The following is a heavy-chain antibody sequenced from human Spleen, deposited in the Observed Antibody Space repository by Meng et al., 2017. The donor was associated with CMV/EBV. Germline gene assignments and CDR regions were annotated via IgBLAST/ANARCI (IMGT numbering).Heavy chain of an antibody. CDR3: ARGYSLDSWFDP. J-gene: IGHJ5*02. CDR2: ISSYSGDT. V-gene: IGHV1-18*03. CDR1: GYTFTAHY. Sequence: ASVKVSCKASGYTFTAHYFHWVRLAPGQGLEWMGWISSYSGDTKYAQRLQGRVTLTTDTSTSTAYMELRSLRFDDMAVYYCARGYSLDSWFDPWGQGTLVTVSS. D-gene: IGHD2-21*01.